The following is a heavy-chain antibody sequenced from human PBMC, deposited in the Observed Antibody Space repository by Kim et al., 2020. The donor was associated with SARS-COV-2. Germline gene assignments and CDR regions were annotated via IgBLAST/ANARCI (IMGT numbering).Heavy chain of an antibody. D-gene: IGHD6-13*01. J-gene: IGHJ6*02. V-gene: IGHV3-11*01. Sequence: RFTISRDNAKNSLYLQMNSLRAEDTAVYYCARDSIAAAGYPYYYYYGMDVWGQGTTVTVSS. CDR3: ARDSIAAAGYPYYYYYGMDV.